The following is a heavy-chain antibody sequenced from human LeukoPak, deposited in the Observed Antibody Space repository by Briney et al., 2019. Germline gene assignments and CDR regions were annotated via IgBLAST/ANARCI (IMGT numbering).Heavy chain of an antibody. J-gene: IGHJ6*03. V-gene: IGHV4-61*05. CDR3: PRISQLPHRGYYYYSYMDV. CDR2: IYTSGSS. D-gene: IGHD2-2*01. Sequence: SETLSLTCTVSGGSISSSSYYWSWIRQPPGKGLERIGYIYTSGSSDYNPSLKVRVTISVATSKNQFSLKLSSVTAADTAVYYCPRISQLPHRGYYYYSYMDVWGKGTTVTVSS. CDR1: GGSISSSSYY.